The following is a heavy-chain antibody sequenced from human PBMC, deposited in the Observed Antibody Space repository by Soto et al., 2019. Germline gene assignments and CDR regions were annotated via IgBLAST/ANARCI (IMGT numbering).Heavy chain of an antibody. CDR1: GFPVSTSGVG. CDR2: IYWDDDK. D-gene: IGHD6-13*01. J-gene: IGHJ4*02. Sequence: QITLKESGPTLVKPTQTLTLTCTFSGFPVSTSGVGVGWIRQPPGKALEWLAFIYWDDDKRYSPSLKSRLTITKDTSKDQVVLTMTELDSVDTATYYCARRIAASIDYWGQGTLVTVSS. CDR3: ARRIAASIDY. V-gene: IGHV2-5*02.